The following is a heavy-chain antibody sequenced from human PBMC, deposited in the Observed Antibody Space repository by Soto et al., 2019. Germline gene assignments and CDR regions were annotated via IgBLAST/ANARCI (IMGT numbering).Heavy chain of an antibody. Sequence: GGSLRPSCAASGFTFSSYAMSWVRQAPGKGLEWVSVISGSGGSTYYADSVKGRFTISRDNSKNTLYLQMDSLRAEDTAVYYCAKPQDTSGSYTNWFDPWGQGTLVTVSS. CDR1: GFTFSSYA. D-gene: IGHD3-10*01. CDR3: AKPQDTSGSYTNWFDP. J-gene: IGHJ5*02. V-gene: IGHV3-23*01. CDR2: ISGSGGST.